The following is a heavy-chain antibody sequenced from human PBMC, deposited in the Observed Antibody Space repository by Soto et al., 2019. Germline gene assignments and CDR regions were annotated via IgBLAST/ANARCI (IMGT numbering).Heavy chain of an antibody. CDR2: TYPRDSDT. CDR3: AASIFYYGMDV. J-gene: IGHJ6*02. V-gene: IGHV5-51*01. CDR1: GYSFTDYW. Sequence: PGESLKISCKGSGYSFTDYWIAWVRQMPGKGLEWMGITYPRDSDTKYSPSFQGQVTVSADKSITTAYLQWSSLKASDTAIYYCAASIFYYGMDVWGQGTTVTVSS.